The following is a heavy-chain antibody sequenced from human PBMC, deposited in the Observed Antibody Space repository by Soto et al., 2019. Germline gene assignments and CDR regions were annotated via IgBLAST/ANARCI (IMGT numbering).Heavy chain of an antibody. D-gene: IGHD3-22*01. Sequence: SVKVSCKASGGTFSSCAISWVRQAPGQGLEWMGGIIPIFGTANYAQKFQGRVTITADESTSTAYMELSSLRSEDTAVYYCARVSKTYYDSSGYPYNWFDPWGQGTLVTVS. CDR3: ARVSKTYYDSSGYPYNWFDP. J-gene: IGHJ5*02. CDR1: GGTFSSCA. V-gene: IGHV1-69*13. CDR2: IIPIFGTA.